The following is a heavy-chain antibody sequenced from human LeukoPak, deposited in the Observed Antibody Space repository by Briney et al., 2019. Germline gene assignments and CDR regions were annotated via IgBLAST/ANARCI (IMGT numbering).Heavy chain of an antibody. J-gene: IGHJ5*02. V-gene: IGHV3-7*01. Sequence: GGSLRLSCAASGFTFSSYWMSWVRQAPGKGLEWVANIKQDGSEKYYVDSVKGRFTISRDNAKNSLYLQMNSLRAEDTAVYYCARDIVVVPPANRWFDPWGQGTLVTVSS. D-gene: IGHD2-2*01. CDR3: ARDIVVVPPANRWFDP. CDR2: IKQDGSEK. CDR1: GFTFSSYW.